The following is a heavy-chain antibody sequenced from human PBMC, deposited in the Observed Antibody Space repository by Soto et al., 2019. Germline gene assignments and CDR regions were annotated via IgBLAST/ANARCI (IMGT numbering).Heavy chain of an antibody. Sequence: EVQLVESGGGLVQPGRSLRLSCAASGFTFDDYAMHWFRQAPGKGLEWVSGISWNSGSIGYADSVKGRFTITRDNAKNSLYLQMNSLRAEDTALYYCAKARQVSYFDLWGRGTLVTVSS. CDR2: ISWNSGSI. V-gene: IGHV3-9*01. J-gene: IGHJ2*01. CDR1: GFTFDDYA. CDR3: AKARQVSYFDL.